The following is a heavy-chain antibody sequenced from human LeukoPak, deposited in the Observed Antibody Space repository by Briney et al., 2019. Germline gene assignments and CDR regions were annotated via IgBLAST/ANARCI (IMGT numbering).Heavy chain of an antibody. D-gene: IGHD5-24*01. V-gene: IGHV3-23*01. CDR2: VSGSGRGENT. CDR1: GFTFSSYE. J-gene: IGHJ4*02. Sequence: GGTLRLSCAASGFTFSSYEMNWVRQAPGKGLEWVSNVSGSGRGENTYYADSVKGRFTISRDNSKNTLILQMNSLRAEDTAVYYCAKSGYNRFDYWGQGILVTVSS. CDR3: AKSGYNRFDY.